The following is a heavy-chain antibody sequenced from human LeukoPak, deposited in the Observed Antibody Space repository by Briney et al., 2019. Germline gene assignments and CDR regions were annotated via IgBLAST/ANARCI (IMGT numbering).Heavy chain of an antibody. V-gene: IGHV1-18*01. CDR3: ARDGDYSVDY. Sequence: SVKVSCKASCYSFTSYGISWVRQAPGQGLEWMGWISAYNGNTNYAQKLQDRGTMTTDTSTSTAYMELRSLRSDDTAVYYCARDGDYSVDYWGQGTLVTVSS. CDR1: CYSFTSYG. CDR2: ISAYNGNT. D-gene: IGHD4-17*01. J-gene: IGHJ4*02.